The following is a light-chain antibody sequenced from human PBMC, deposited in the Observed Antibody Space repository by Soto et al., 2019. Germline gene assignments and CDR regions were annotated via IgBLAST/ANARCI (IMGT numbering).Light chain of an antibody. CDR3: QSYDSSLSGPV. V-gene: IGLV1-40*01. Sequence: SVLTQPPSVSGAPGQRVTISCTGSNSNIGAGYDVHWYQQLPGTAPKLLIYDNRNRPSGVPDRVSGSKSGTSASLAITGLQGEDEADYYCQSYDSSLSGPVFGGGTKLTVL. J-gene: IGLJ3*02. CDR2: DNR. CDR1: NSNIGAGYD.